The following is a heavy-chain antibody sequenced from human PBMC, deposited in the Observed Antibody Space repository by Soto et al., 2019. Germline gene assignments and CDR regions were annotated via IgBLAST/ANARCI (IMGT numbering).Heavy chain of an antibody. CDR3: AKVSPFILGSPL. CDR1: GFAFSSSE. V-gene: IGHV3-48*03. D-gene: IGHD3-9*01. J-gene: IGHJ4*02. Sequence: LRLSCTASGFAFSSSEMNWFRQAPGKGLEWVAYITGSGGAMFHADSVKGRFSISRDNAKNSLFLEMNSLTADDTGVYYCAKVSPFILGSPLWGQGTLVTSPQ. CDR2: ITGSGGAM.